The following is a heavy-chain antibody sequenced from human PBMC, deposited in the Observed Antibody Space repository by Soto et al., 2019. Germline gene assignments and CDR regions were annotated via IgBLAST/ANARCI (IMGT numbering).Heavy chain of an antibody. V-gene: IGHV4-59*01. CDR1: GGSISSYY. CDR2: IYYSGST. Sequence: SETLSLTCTVSGGSISSYYWSWIRQPPGKGLEWIGYIYYSGSTNYNPSLRSRVTISVDTSKNQFSLKLSSVTAADTAVYYCARDRGNYAIDYGGQGTLVTVSS. CDR3: ARDRGNYAIDY. J-gene: IGHJ4*02. D-gene: IGHD4-4*01.